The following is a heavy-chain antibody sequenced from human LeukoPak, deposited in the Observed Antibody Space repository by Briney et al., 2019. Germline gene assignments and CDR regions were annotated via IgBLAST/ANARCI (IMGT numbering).Heavy chain of an antibody. Sequence: SETLSLTCIVSGGSMNNYYWSWFRQPPGKGLEWIAYVYQTGDTRYNPSLKSRVSISLDMYKHQFSLKVSSVTATDTAVYYCARHPFSAPFDYWGQGILVTVSS. V-gene: IGHV4-59*08. CDR1: GGSMNNYY. J-gene: IGHJ4*02. CDR3: ARHPFSAPFDY. D-gene: IGHD6-19*01. CDR2: VYQTGDT.